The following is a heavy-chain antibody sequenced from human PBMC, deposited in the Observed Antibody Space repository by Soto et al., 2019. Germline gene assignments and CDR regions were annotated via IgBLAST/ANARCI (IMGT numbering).Heavy chain of an antibody. CDR3: ARSHLTGAPHWFDP. CDR1: GGSISSGGYY. J-gene: IGHJ5*02. D-gene: IGHD3-9*01. CDR2: IYYSGIT. V-gene: IGHV4-31*03. Sequence: SETLSLTCTVSGGSISSGGYYWSWIRQHPGKGLEWIGYIYYSGITYYNPSLKSRVTISVDTSKNQFSLKLNSVTAADTAVYYCARSHLTGAPHWFDPWGQGTLVTVSS.